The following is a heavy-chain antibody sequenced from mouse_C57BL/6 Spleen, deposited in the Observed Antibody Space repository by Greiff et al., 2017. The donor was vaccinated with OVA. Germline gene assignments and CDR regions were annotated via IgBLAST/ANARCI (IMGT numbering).Heavy chain of an antibody. CDR3: ARAEGDYAMDY. CDR1: GYAFSSYW. V-gene: IGHV1-80*01. D-gene: IGHD3-3*01. J-gene: IGHJ4*01. Sequence: QVQLQQSGAELVKPGASVKISCKASGYAFSSYWMTWVQQRPGKGLEWIGQIYPGGGDTNYNGKLKGKATLTADKSSSTAYMQLSSLTSEDSAVYVCARAEGDYAMDYWGQGTSVTVSS. CDR2: IYPGGGDT.